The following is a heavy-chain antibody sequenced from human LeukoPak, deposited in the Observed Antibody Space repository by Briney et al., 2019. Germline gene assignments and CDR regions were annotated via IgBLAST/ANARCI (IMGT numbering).Heavy chain of an antibody. CDR2: IKSKTDGGTT. D-gene: IGHD3-22*01. CDR3: ARVGSWDSSGYYHDAFDI. J-gene: IGHJ3*02. V-gene: IGHV3-15*01. CDR1: GFSFSNAW. Sequence: PGGSLRLSCAASGFSFSNAWMSWVRQAPGKGLEWVGRIKSKTDGGTTDYAAPVKGRFIISRDDSKNTLYLQMNSLRAEDTAVYYCARVGSWDSSGYYHDAFDIWGQGTMVTVSS.